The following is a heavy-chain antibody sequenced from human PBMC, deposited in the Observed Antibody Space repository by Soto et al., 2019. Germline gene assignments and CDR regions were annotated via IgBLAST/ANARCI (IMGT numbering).Heavy chain of an antibody. V-gene: IGHV4-59*08. D-gene: IGHD4-17*01. CDR1: GGSISSYY. CDR2: IYYSGST. CDR3: ARRGRTVTTGYAFDI. J-gene: IGHJ3*02. Sequence: QVQLQESGPGLVKPTETLSLTCTVSGGSISSYYWSWIRQPPGKGLEWFGYIYYSGSTNYNPSLKSRVTVSVDTSKNQFSLKLSTVTAAATAVYYCARRGRTVTTGYAFDIWGQGTMVTVSS.